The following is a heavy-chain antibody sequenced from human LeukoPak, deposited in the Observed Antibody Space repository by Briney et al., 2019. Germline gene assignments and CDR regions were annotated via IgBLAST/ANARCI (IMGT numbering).Heavy chain of an antibody. V-gene: IGHV4-39*01. D-gene: IGHD5-18*01. CDR1: GGSISSNSFH. CDR3: ATYSSDEGGLDY. Sequence: SETLSLTCTFSGGSISSNSFHWGWIRQPPGKGLEWIGSMSYSGSTYYNPSLKSRATISVDTSKYQFSLRLTSVTAADTAVYYCATYSSDEGGLDYWGQGTLVTVSS. CDR2: MSYSGST. J-gene: IGHJ4*02.